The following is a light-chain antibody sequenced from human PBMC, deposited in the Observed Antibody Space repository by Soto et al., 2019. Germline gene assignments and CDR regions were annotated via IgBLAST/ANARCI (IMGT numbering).Light chain of an antibody. J-gene: IGKJ4*01. CDR1: QGISSY. CDR2: AAF. V-gene: IGKV1-9*01. CDR3: QQLNSYPLT. Sequence: IQLTQSPSSLSASVGDRVTITCRASQGISSYLAWYQQKPGKAPKLLIYAAFTLQSGVPSRFSGSGSGTDFTLTISSLPPEDFATYYCQQLNSYPLTFGGGTKVEIK.